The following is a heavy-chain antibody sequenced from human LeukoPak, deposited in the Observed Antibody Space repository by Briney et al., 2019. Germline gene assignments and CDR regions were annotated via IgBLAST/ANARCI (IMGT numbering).Heavy chain of an antibody. J-gene: IGHJ4*02. CDR3: ARDRKNYYDSSAYYFDY. CDR1: GFTFSSYS. Sequence: GGSLRLSCAASGFTFSSYSMNWVRQAPGKGLEWVSYISSSSSTIYYADSVKGRFTISRDNAKNSLYLQMNSLRAEDTAVYYCARDRKNYYDSSAYYFDYWGQGTLVTVSS. V-gene: IGHV3-48*04. D-gene: IGHD3-22*01. CDR2: ISSSSSTI.